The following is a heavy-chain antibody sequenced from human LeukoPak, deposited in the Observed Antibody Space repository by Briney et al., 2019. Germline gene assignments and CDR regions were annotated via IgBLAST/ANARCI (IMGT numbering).Heavy chain of an antibody. CDR2: ISSSSSYT. J-gene: IGHJ4*02. CDR3: ARDAVYSSSWQYY. Sequence: PGGSLRLSCAASGFTFSDYYMSWIRQAPGKGLEWVSYISSSSSYTNYADSVKGRFTISRDNSKNTLYLQMNSLRAEDTTVYYCARDAVYSSSWQYYWGQGTLVTVSS. D-gene: IGHD6-13*01. CDR1: GFTFSDYY. V-gene: IGHV3-11*06.